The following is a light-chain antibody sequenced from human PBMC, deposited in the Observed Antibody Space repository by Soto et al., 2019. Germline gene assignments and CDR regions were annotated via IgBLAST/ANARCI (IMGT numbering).Light chain of an antibody. J-gene: IGLJ1*01. V-gene: IGLV2-11*01. CDR3: CSYGVTYSYV. CDR2: DVS. CDR1: SSDVGNNF. Sequence: SVLSEALGVSGFPEQSVTISCTGISSDVGNNFVSWYQQHPGKAPKLIIYDVSKRPSGVPDRFSGSKSGNTASLTLSGLQAEDEADYYCCSYGVTYSYVFGTGTKVTVL.